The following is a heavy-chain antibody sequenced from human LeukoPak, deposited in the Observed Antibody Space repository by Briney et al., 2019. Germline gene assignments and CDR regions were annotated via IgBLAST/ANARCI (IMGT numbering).Heavy chain of an antibody. CDR1: GYTFTSYG. CDR2: ISAYNGNT. D-gene: IGHD2-2*01. J-gene: IGHJ5*02. Sequence: ASVKVSCKASGYTFTSYGISWVRQAPGQGLEWMGWISAYNGNTNYAQKLQGRVTMTTDTSTSTAYMELRSLRSDDTAVYYCAREAEYCSSASCHYNWFDPWGQGTLVIVSS. CDR3: AREAEYCSSASCHYNWFDP. V-gene: IGHV1-18*01.